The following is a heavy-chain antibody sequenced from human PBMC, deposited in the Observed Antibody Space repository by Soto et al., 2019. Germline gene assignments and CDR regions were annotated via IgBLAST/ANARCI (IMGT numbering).Heavy chain of an antibody. CDR3: ARDRRAVVVAATTAVDYGMDV. CDR1: GGSISSYY. V-gene: IGHV4-59*01. Sequence: LSLTCTVSGGSISSYYWSWIRQPPGKGLEWIGYIYYSGSTNYNPSLKSRVTISVDTSKNQFSLKLSSVTAADTAVYYCARDRRAVVVAATTAVDYGMDVWGQGTTVTVSS. D-gene: IGHD2-15*01. J-gene: IGHJ6*02. CDR2: IYYSGST.